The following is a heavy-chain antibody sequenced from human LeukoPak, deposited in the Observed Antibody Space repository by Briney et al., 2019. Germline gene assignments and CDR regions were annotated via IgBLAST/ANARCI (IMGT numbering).Heavy chain of an antibody. D-gene: IGHD2-15*01. J-gene: IGHJ4*02. CDR2: ISYDGSNK. CDR3: ASGYCSGGSCYPYFDY. Sequence: GRSLRLSCAASGFTFSSYAMHWVRQAPGKGLEWVAVISYDGSNKYYADSVKGRFTISRDNSKNTLYLQMNSLRAEDTAVYYCASGYCSGGSCYPYFDYWGQGTLVTVSS. CDR1: GFTFSSYA. V-gene: IGHV3-30-3*01.